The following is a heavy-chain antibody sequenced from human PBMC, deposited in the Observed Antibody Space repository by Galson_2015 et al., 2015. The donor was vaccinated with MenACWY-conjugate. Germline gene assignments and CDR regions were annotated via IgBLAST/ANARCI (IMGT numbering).Heavy chain of an antibody. CDR3: ARGVRGVLDS. V-gene: IGHV3-30*03. CDR2: ISYDGSNK. J-gene: IGHJ5*01. D-gene: IGHD1-1*01. Sequence: SLRLSCAASGFTFSSYGMHWVRQAPGKGLEWVAVISYDGSNKYYADSVKGRFTISRDNSKNTLYLQMNSLRAEDTAVYYCARGVRGVLDSWRQAAQLTVSS. CDR1: GFTFSSYG.